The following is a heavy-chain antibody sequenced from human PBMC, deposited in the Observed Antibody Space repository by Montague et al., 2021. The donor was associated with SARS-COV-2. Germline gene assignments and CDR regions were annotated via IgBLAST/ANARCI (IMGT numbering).Heavy chain of an antibody. J-gene: IGHJ4*02. V-gene: IGHV4-34*01. Sequence: SETLSLTCAVYGGSFRIFSCGWICQSPRKGLEWIGEVDHSGYTKSNPTLKSRVTISVDMSKNQFSLNLNSVTAADTAMYYCARGTRAVGITPGFGFWGQGTRVAVSS. CDR3: ARGTRAVGITPGFGF. CDR1: GGSFRIFS. CDR2: VDHSGYT. D-gene: IGHD1-26*01.